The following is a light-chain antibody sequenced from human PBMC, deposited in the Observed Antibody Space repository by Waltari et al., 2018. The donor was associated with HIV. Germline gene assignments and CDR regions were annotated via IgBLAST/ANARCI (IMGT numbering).Light chain of an antibody. CDR3: TSFTSSSAWL. J-gene: IGLJ3*02. CDR2: DVT. Sequence: QSALTQPASVSGSLGQSITFSCTGTSSDIGCFDFVSWYQQHPGKAPKIIIFDVTNRPSGVSDRFAGSKSGNTASLTISGLQAEDEAYYYCTSFTSSSAWLFGGGTKLTVL. CDR1: SSDIGCFDF. V-gene: IGLV2-14*03.